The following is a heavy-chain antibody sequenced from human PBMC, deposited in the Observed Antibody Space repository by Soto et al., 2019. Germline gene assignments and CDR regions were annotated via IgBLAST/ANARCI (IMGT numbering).Heavy chain of an antibody. CDR3: AKEALGYCSSTRCYREVSWFDP. Sequence: GGSLRLSCAASGFTFSSYGMHWVRQAPGKGLEWVAVISYDGSNKYYADSVEGRFTISRDNSKNTLYLQMNSLRAEDTAVYYCAKEALGYCSSTRCYREVSWFDPWGQGTLVTVSS. J-gene: IGHJ5*02. CDR2: ISYDGSNK. D-gene: IGHD2-2*02. CDR1: GFTFSSYG. V-gene: IGHV3-30*18.